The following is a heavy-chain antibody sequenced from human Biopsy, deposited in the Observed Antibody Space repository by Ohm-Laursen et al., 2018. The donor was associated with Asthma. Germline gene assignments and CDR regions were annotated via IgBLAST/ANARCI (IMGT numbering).Heavy chain of an antibody. CDR2: IYYSGTT. CDR1: SGSGGYMRSGNYY. V-gene: IGHV4-39*01. Sequence: TLSLTCSLSSGSGGYMRSGNYYWGWIRQPPGKGLEWIGSIYYSGTTYYNPTLESRFTVSADTTKNHFSLKLTSVTAADTAVYYCVRGSSSWHHGPFHYYYGLDVWGQGTTATVSS. CDR3: VRGSSSWHHGPFHYYYGLDV. J-gene: IGHJ6*02. D-gene: IGHD6-13*01.